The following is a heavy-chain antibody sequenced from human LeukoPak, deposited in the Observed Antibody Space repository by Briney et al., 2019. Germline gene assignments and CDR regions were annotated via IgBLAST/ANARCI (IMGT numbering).Heavy chain of an antibody. CDR3: ARGLVGGYNPD. D-gene: IGHD5-24*01. Sequence: SVTVSCKASGGTFSSYATSWVRQAPGQGLEWMGGIIPIFGTANHAQKFQGRVTITADESTSTAYMELSSLRSEDTAVYYCARGLVGGYNPDWGQGTLVTVSS. CDR1: GGTFSSYA. CDR2: IIPIFGTA. V-gene: IGHV1-69*13. J-gene: IGHJ4*02.